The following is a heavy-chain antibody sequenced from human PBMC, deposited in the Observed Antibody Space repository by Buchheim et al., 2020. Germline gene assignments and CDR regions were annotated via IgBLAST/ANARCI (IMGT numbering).Heavy chain of an antibody. CDR2: ISSSSSYI. CDR1: GFTFSSYS. Sequence: EVQLVESGGGLVNPGGSLRLSCAASGFTFSSYSMNWVRQAPGKGLEWVSSISSSSSYIYYADSVKGRFTISRDNAKNSLYLQMNSLRAEDTAVYYCARPLNYDFWSGYYGEGFDYWGQGTL. V-gene: IGHV3-21*01. CDR3: ARPLNYDFWSGYYGEGFDY. J-gene: IGHJ4*02. D-gene: IGHD3-3*01.